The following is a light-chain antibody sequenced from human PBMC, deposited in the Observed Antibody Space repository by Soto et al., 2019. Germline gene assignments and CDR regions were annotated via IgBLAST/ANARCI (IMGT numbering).Light chain of an antibody. Sequence: EIVLTQSPATLSLSPGERATLPCRASQSVSSYLAWYQQKPGQAPRLLIYDASNRATGIPARFSGSGSGTDFTLTISSLEPEDFAVYYCQQRSNWPTFGQGTKV. J-gene: IGKJ1*01. CDR3: QQRSNWPT. CDR2: DAS. V-gene: IGKV3-11*01. CDR1: QSVSSY.